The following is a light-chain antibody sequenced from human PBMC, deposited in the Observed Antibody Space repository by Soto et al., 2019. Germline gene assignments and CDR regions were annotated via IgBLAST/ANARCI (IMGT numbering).Light chain of an antibody. Sequence: EVVTTQPPATLSVSPGERATVSCRASQSVSSNLGCDQQKPGQAPRRLIYEASTRATGIPARFSGSGSGTEFTLTISSLQSEDFAVYYCQQDDNWALTFGGGTKVDI. CDR2: EAS. CDR3: QQDDNWALT. V-gene: IGKV3-15*01. CDR1: QSVSSN. J-gene: IGKJ4*01.